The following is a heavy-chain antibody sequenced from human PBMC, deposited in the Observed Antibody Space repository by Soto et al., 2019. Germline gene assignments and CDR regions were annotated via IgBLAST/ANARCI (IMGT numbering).Heavy chain of an antibody. D-gene: IGHD3-10*01. V-gene: IGHV3-23*01. CDR2: ISNIGVTT. J-gene: IGHJ4*02. Sequence: EVQFLESGGGLVQPGGSLRLSCSVSGLPFTSYSMSWVRQPPGKGLEWVSDISNIGVTTNYADSVKGRFTVSRDNSKNTVYLQMNSLRAEATAVYYCSKGSAASGWLTHDYWGQGTLVTVSS. CDR3: SKGSAASGWLTHDY. CDR1: GLPFTSYS.